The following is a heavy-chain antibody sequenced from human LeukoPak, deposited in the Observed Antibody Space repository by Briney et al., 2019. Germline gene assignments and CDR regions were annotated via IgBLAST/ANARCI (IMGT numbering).Heavy chain of an antibody. Sequence: PGGSLRLSCAASGFTFSRDNMNWVRQAPGKGLEWGAVISYDGINEYYADSVKVRFTTSRDNSKNTLYLQMNILRAEDTAVYYCARSFVAVAAPYYFDYWGQGTLVTVSS. CDR1: GFTFSRDN. V-gene: IGHV3-30-3*01. J-gene: IGHJ4*02. D-gene: IGHD6-19*01. CDR3: ARSFVAVAAPYYFDY. CDR2: ISYDGINE.